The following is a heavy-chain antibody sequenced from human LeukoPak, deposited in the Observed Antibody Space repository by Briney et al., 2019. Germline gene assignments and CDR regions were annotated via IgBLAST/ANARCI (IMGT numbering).Heavy chain of an antibody. CDR1: GGSLSDHD. J-gene: IGHJ4*02. CDR3: ARGKGDLSMIVMIVTAVEFYFDS. Sequence: SETLSLTCAVFGGSLSDHDWSWIRQPPGKGLEWIGEINHRGATNYNPSLKSRVTLSLDTSKNQVSLKLNSLTAADTAVYYCARGKGDLSMIVMIVTAVEFYFDSWGQGTLVTVSS. CDR2: INHRGAT. V-gene: IGHV4-34*01. D-gene: IGHD3-22*01.